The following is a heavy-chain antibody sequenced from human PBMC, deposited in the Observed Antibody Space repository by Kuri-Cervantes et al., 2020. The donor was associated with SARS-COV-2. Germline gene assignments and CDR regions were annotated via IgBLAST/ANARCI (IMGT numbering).Heavy chain of an antibody. J-gene: IGHJ4*02. CDR1: GFSLNTTGVG. Sequence: SGPTLVKPTQTLTLTCSFSGFSLNTTGVGVGWIRQPPGKALEWLALIYWDDDKRYNSFLKRRLTITEDTSKNHVVLTMTNMDPVDTATYYCARTTFGVADFDYWGQGTLVTVSS. CDR2: IYWDDDK. D-gene: IGHD3-3*01. CDR3: ARTTFGVADFDY. V-gene: IGHV2-5*02.